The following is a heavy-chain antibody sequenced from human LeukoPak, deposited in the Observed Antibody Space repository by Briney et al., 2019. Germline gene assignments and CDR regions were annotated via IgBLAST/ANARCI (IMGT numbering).Heavy chain of an antibody. V-gene: IGHV3-23*01. CDR3: AKVRPPVHYGSGSYSALYFDY. J-gene: IGHJ4*02. CDR2: ISGSGGST. Sequence: GGSLRLSCAASGFTFSSYAMSWVPRPPGKGREAFSAISGSGGSTYYADSVKGRFTISRDNSKNTLYLQMNSLRAEDTAVYYCAKVRPPVHYGSGSYSALYFDYWGQGTLVTVSS. D-gene: IGHD3-10*01. CDR1: GFTFSSYA.